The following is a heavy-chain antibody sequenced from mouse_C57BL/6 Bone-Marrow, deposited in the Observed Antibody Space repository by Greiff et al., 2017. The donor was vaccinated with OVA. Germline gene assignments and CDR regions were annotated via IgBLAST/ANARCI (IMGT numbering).Heavy chain of an antibody. CDR1: GFTFSDYY. J-gene: IGHJ4*01. V-gene: IGHV5-16*01. CDR2: INYDGSST. CDR3: ASVDSSGYGYAMDY. Sequence: DVKLVESEGGLVQPGSSMKLSCTASGFTFSDYYMAWVRQVPEKGLEWVANINYDGSSTYYLDSLKSRFIISRDNAKNILYLQMSSLKSEDTATYYCASVDSSGYGYAMDYWGQGTSVTVSS. D-gene: IGHD3-2*02.